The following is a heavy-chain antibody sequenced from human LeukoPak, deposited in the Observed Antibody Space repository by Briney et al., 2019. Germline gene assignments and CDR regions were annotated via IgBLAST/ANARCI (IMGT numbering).Heavy chain of an antibody. D-gene: IGHD6-13*01. Sequence: SGNASCKAAAYTFTSYDTNCERHATGQGLEWMGWINHNRGNTGYDQKLTGRATMTRNTSINIAYMELRSLGSEDTAVYYCARWGSSWYNYYYYGMHVWGQGTTVTVS. CDR2: INHNRGNT. CDR1: AYTFTSYD. J-gene: IGHJ6*02. V-gene: IGHV1-8*01. CDR3: ARWGSSWYNYYYYGMHV.